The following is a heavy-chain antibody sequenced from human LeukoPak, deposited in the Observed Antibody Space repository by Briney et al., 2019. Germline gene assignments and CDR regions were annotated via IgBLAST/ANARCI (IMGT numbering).Heavy chain of an antibody. CDR3: ARLSRTIFGVVIIPPYFDY. J-gene: IGHJ4*02. V-gene: IGHV4-39*01. CDR2: IYYSGST. CDR1: GGSISSGGYY. Sequence: SETLSLTCTVSGGSISSGGYYWGWIRQPPGKGLEWIGSIYYSGSTYYNPSLKSRVTISVDTSKNQFSLKLSSVTAADTAVYYCARLSRTIFGVVIIPPYFDYWGQGTLVTVSS. D-gene: IGHD3-3*01.